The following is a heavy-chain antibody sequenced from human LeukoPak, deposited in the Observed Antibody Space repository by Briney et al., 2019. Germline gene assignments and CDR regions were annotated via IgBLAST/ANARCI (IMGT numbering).Heavy chain of an antibody. J-gene: IGHJ4*02. V-gene: IGHV3-21*01. D-gene: IGHD3-10*01. CDR2: ISSSSSYI. CDR3: ARDLRVAAGSFDY. Sequence: GGSLRPSCAASGFTFSSYSMNWVRQAPGKGLEWVSSISSSSSYIYYADSVKGRFTISRDNAKNSLYLQMNSLRAEDTAVYYCARDLRVAAGSFDYWGQGTLVTVSS. CDR1: GFTFSSYS.